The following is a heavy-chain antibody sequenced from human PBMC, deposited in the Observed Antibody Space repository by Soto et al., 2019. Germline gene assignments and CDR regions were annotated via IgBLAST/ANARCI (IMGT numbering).Heavy chain of an antibody. D-gene: IGHD3-10*01. V-gene: IGHV3-11*01. CDR1: GFTFSDYY. J-gene: IGHJ6*02. CDR3: ARDQDYYGSGSYPYYYYGMDV. CDR2: ISSSGSTI. Sequence: QVQLVESGGGLVKPGGSLRLSCAASGFTFSDYYMSWIRQAPGKGLEWVSYISSSGSTIYYADSVKGRFTISRDNAKNSLSLQMNSLRAEDTAVYYCARDQDYYGSGSYPYYYYGMDVWGQGTTVTVSS.